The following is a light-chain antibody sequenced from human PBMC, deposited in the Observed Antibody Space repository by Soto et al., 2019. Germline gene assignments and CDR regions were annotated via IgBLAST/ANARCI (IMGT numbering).Light chain of an antibody. CDR3: QQYMSSVT. J-gene: IGKJ1*01. CDR2: GVS. Sequence: EIVLTQSPGSLSLSPGERATLSCRASQSVDNTFFAGYRKKPGQAPRLLMYGVSKRATGIPDRFSGSGSGTDFTLTISRLEPEEFAVYYCQQYMSSVTFGQGTRVEIK. V-gene: IGKV3-20*01. CDR1: QSVDNTF.